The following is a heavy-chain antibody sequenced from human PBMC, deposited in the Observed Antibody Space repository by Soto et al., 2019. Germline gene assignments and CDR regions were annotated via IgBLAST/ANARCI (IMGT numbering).Heavy chain of an antibody. CDR1: GFSLSTSGVG. Sequence: QITLKESGPTLVKPTQTLTLTCTFSGFSLSTSGVGVGWIRQPPGKALEWLAIIYWDDEKRYSPSLKTRLTVXKXPXKNQVVLTMTNLDPVDTATYYSAPRAYFDSGKQLDYWGQGTLVSVSS. J-gene: IGHJ4*02. V-gene: IGHV2-5*02. CDR3: APRAYFDSGKQLDY. CDR2: IYWDDEK. D-gene: IGHD3-10*01.